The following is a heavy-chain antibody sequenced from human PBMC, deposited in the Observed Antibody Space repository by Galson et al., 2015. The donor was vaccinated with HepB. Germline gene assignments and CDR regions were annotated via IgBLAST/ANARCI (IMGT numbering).Heavy chain of an antibody. J-gene: IGHJ4*02. V-gene: IGHV5-10-1*01. Sequence: QSGAEVKKPGESLKISCKGSGYYYTSYWISWVRQMPGKGLEWMGRIDPSDSHTKYSPSLQGHVTISADKSINTAYLQWSSLKASDSAMYYCARHWGGYDSSAYPYWGQGTLVTVSS. CDR3: ARHWGGYDSSAYPY. CDR1: GYYYTSYW. CDR2: IDPSDSHT. D-gene: IGHD3-22*01.